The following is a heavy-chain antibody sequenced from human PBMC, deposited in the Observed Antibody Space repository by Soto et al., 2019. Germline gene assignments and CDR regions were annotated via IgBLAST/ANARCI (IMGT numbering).Heavy chain of an antibody. CDR3: ARACPTGSNCYILEF. CDR1: GGTFSCYA. J-gene: IGHJ4*01. V-gene: IGHV1-69*13. Sequence: GASVKVSCKASGGTFSCYAISWVRQAPGQGLEWMGGIIPIFGTANYAQKFQGRVTITADESTSTAYMELSSLGADDTAVYFCARACPTGSNCYILEFWGHGTLVTVSS. D-gene: IGHD2-15*01. CDR2: IIPIFGTA.